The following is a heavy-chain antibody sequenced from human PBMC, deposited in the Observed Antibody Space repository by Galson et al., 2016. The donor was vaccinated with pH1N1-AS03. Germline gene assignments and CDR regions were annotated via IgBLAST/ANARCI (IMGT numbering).Heavy chain of an antibody. CDR3: ARDRGWNYGGLDL. Sequence: SLRLSCAASGFIFSAYPMSWVRQAPGKGLEWVSFIGTSSTYIYYADSVKGRFTISRDNMKKSLYLQLNSLRAEDTGIYYCARDRGWNYGGLDLWGQGTLVTVSS. J-gene: IGHJ5*02. CDR2: IGTSSTYI. V-gene: IGHV3-21*01. D-gene: IGHD1-7*01. CDR1: GFIFSAYP.